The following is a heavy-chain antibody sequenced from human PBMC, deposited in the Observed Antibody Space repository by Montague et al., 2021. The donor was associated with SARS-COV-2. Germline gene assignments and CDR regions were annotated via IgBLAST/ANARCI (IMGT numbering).Heavy chain of an antibody. V-gene: IGHV4-39*01. D-gene: IGHD3-3*01. CDR3: ARQKMGSVTIFGVVMHGRSFDP. CDR2: IYYSGST. CDR1: GGSISSSSYY. J-gene: IGHJ5*02. Sequence: SETLSLTCTVSGGSISSSSYYWGWIRQPPGKGLEWIGNIYYSGSTYYNPSLKSRVTISVDTSKNQFSLKLSSVTAADTAVYYCARQKMGSVTIFGVVMHGRSFDPWVQGTLVTVSS.